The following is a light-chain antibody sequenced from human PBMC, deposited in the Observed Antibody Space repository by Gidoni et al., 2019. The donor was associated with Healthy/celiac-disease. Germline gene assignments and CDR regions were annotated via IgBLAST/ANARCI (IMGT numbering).Light chain of an antibody. J-gene: IGKJ2*01. Sequence: EIVLTQSPATLSLSPGERATLSCRASQSVSSYLAWYQQKPGHAPRLLIYDASNRATGIPARFSGSVSGTDFTLTISSLEPEDFAVYYCQQRSNWPSYTFGQGTKLEIK. V-gene: IGKV3-11*01. CDR3: QQRSNWPSYT. CDR2: DAS. CDR1: QSVSSY.